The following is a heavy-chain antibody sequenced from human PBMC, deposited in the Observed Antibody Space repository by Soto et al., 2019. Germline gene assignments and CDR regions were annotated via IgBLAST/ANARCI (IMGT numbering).Heavy chain of an antibody. J-gene: IGHJ6*02. CDR2: ISYDGSNK. CDR1: GFTFSSYA. CDR3: ARDGYMVYYYYGMDV. Sequence: GGSLRLSCAASGFTFSSYAMHWVRQAPGKGLEWVAVISYDGSNKYYADSVKGRFTISRDNSKNTLYLQMNSLRAEDTAVYYCARDGYMVYYYYGMDVWGQGTTVTVSS. V-gene: IGHV3-30-3*01. D-gene: IGHD6-13*01.